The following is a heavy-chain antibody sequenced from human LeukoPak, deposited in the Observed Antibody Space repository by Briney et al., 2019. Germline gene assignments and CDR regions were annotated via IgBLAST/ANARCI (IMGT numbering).Heavy chain of an antibody. CDR1: GFSLSTSGVG. V-gene: IGHV2-5*02. J-gene: IGHJ4*02. D-gene: IGHD3-10*01. Sequence: SGPTLVKPTRTLTLTCTFSGFSLSTSGVGVSWIRQPPGKALEWLALIYWDDDKRYSPSLKSRLTITKDTSKNQVVLTMTNMDPVDTATYYCAHLEAVRGVTTAPTFDYWGQGTLVTVSS. CDR3: AHLEAVRGVTTAPTFDY. CDR2: IYWDDDK.